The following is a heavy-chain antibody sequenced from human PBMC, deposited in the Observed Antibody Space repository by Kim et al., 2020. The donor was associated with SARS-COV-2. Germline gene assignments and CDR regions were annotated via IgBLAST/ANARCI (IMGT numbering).Heavy chain of an antibody. J-gene: IGHJ4*02. Sequence: GGSLRLSCATSGFTFSSYGMHWVRQAPGKGLEWVAVIWYDGSNKYYADSVKGRFTISRDNSKNTLYLQMNSLRAEDTAVYYCAKDQAVIYDILTGYYKTGFDYWGQGTLVTVSS. CDR1: GFTFSSYG. V-gene: IGHV3-33*06. D-gene: IGHD3-9*01. CDR2: IWYDGSNK. CDR3: AKDQAVIYDILTGYYKTGFDY.